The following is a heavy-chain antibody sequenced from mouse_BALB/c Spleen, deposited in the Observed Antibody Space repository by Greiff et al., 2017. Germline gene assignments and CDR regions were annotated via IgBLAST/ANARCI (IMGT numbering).Heavy chain of an antibody. V-gene: IGHV3-2*02. D-gene: IGHD4-1*01. CDR1: GYSITSDYA. Sequence: EVKLLESGPGLVKPSQSLSLTCTVTGYSITSDYAWNWIRQFPGNKLEWMGYISYSGSTSYNPSLKSRISITRDTSKNQFFLQLNSVTTEDTATYYCARSNWDVGFAYWGQGTLVTVSA. J-gene: IGHJ3*01. CDR3: ARSNWDVGFAY. CDR2: ISYSGST.